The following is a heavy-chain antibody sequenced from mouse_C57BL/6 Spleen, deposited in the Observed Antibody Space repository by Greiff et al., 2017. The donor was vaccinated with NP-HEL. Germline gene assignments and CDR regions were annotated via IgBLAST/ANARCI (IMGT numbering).Heavy chain of an antibody. V-gene: IGHV1-52*01. CDR1: GYTFTSYW. J-gene: IGHJ1*03. CDR3: ARREGGSSLYFDV. CDR2: IDPSDSET. D-gene: IGHD1-1*01. Sequence: VQLQQPGAELVRPGSSVKLSCKASGYTFTSYWMHWVKQRPIQGLEWIGNIDPSDSETHYNQKFKDKATLTVDKSSSTAYMQLSSLTSEDSAVYYCARREGGSSLYFDVWGTGTTVTVSS.